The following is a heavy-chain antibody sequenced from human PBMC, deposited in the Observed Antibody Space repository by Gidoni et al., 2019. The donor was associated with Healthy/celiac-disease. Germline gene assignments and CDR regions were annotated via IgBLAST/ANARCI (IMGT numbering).Heavy chain of an antibody. Sequence: QVTLKESGPVLVTPTETLTLTCTVSGFSLSNARMGVSWIRQPPGKALEWLAHIFSNDEKSYSTSLKSRLTISKDTSKSQVVLTMTNMDPVDTATYYCARTIFGVVRLDYWGQGTLVTVSS. D-gene: IGHD3-3*01. CDR1: GFSLSNARMG. V-gene: IGHV2-26*01. CDR2: IFSNDEK. CDR3: ARTIFGVVRLDY. J-gene: IGHJ4*02.